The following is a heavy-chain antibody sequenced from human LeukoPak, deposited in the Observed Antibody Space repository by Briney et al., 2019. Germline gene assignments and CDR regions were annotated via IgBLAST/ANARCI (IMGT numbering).Heavy chain of an antibody. V-gene: IGHV3-49*04. D-gene: IGHD3-3*01. CDR2: IRSKAYGGTT. Sequence: GGSLRLSCAASGFTFGDSAMHWVRQAPGKGLEWVGFIRSKAYGGTTEYAASVKGRFTISRDDSKSIAYLQMNSLKTEDTAVYYCTRVNDDFWSGYYTAGYYYYYMDVWGKGTTVTVSS. J-gene: IGHJ6*03. CDR1: GFTFGDSA. CDR3: TRVNDDFWSGYYTAGYYYYYMDV.